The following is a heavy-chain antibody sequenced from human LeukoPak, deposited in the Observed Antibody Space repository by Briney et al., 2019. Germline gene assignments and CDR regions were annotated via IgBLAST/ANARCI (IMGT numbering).Heavy chain of an antibody. D-gene: IGHD6-13*01. CDR2: ISSSSSYI. J-gene: IGHJ4*02. CDR1: GFTFSSYS. V-gene: IGHV3-21*01. CDR3: ARDKGSIFIAAADY. Sequence: GGSLRLSCAASGFTFSSYSMNWVRQAPGKGLEWVSSISSSSSYIYYADSVKGRFTISRDNAKNSLYLQMNSLRAEDTAVYYCARDKGSIFIAAADYWGQGTLVTVSS.